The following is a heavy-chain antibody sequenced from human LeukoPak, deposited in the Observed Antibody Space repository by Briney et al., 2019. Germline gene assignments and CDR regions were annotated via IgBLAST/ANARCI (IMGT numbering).Heavy chain of an antibody. D-gene: IGHD3-22*01. CDR2: IYYSGST. V-gene: IGHV4-59*01. CDR1: GGSISSYY. J-gene: IGHJ3*02. Sequence: SETLSLTCTVSGGSISSYYWSWIRQPPGKGLEWIGYIYYSGSTNYNPSLKSRVTISVATSKNQFSLKLSSVTAADTAVYYCARHLLDSSGFDIWGQGTMVTVSS. CDR3: ARHLLDSSGFDI.